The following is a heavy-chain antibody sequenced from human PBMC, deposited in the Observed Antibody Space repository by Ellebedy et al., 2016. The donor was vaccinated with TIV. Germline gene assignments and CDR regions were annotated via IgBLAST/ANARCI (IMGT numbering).Heavy chain of an antibody. CDR2: IWYDGSNK. CDR1: GFTFSSYG. J-gene: IGHJ6*02. V-gene: IGHV3-33*08. D-gene: IGHD1-26*01. CDR3: ARGGPYYYYGMDV. Sequence: GESLKISCAASGFTFSSYGMHWVRQAPGKGLGWVAVIWYDGSNKYYADSVKVRFTISRDNSKNTLYLQMNSLRAEDTAVYYCARGGPYYYYGMDVWGQGTTVTVSS.